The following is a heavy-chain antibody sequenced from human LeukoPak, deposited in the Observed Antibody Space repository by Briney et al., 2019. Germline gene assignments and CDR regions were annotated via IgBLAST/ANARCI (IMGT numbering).Heavy chain of an antibody. CDR2: IYPGDTDS. CDR1: GYGFSFYC. D-gene: IGHD1-1*01. J-gene: IGHJ4*02. Sequence: GESLQISCKGSGYGFSFYCIGWGRPMPGKGREWMGVIYPGDTDSRYSPSFHGHATISADMSISTAYLQWSSLKASNTVIYYCARSNEYVFASWGQGTLVTVSS. V-gene: IGHV5-51*01. CDR3: ARSNEYVFAS.